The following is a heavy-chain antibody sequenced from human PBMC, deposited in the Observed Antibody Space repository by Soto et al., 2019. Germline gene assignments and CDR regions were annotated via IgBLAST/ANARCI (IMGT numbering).Heavy chain of an antibody. V-gene: IGHV1-2*02. CDR1: AYTFTDYY. Sequence: WASVKVSCKASAYTFTDYYIHWVRQAPGQGLEWMGWINPNSGSTKSTQRFQGSVTMTRDTSISTAYMELTRLRSDDTAVYYCARGGCTDGVCTYYFDSWGQGALVTVSS. CDR2: INPNSGST. D-gene: IGHD2-8*01. CDR3: ARGGCTDGVCTYYFDS. J-gene: IGHJ4*02.